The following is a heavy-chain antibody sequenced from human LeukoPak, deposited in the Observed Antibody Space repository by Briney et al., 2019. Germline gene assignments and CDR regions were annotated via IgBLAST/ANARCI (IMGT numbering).Heavy chain of an antibody. J-gene: IGHJ4*02. CDR3: ARVSGSYYAVFDY. CDR2: ISAYNGNT. Sequence: ASVKVSCKASGYTFTSYGISWVRQAPGQGLEWMGWISAYNGNTNYAQKLQGRVTMTTDTSTSTAYTELRSLRSDDTAVYYCARVSGSYYAVFDYWGQGILVTVSS. D-gene: IGHD1-26*01. V-gene: IGHV1-18*01. CDR1: GYTFTSYG.